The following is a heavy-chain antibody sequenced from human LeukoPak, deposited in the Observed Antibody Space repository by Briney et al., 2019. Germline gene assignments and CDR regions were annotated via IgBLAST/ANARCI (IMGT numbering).Heavy chain of an antibody. Sequence: SETLSLTCTVSGGSISSSSYYWGWIRQPPGKGLEWIGSICYSGSTYYNPSLKSRVTISVDTSKNQFSLKLSSVTAADTAVYYCATYTYYDYVWGSYRPFDYWGQGTLVTASS. V-gene: IGHV4-39*01. D-gene: IGHD3-16*02. CDR2: ICYSGST. CDR1: GGSISSSSYY. J-gene: IGHJ4*02. CDR3: ATYTYYDYVWGSYRPFDY.